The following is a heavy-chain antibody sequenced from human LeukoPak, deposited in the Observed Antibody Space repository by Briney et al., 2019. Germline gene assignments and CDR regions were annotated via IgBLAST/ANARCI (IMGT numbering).Heavy chain of an antibody. J-gene: IGHJ5*02. CDR1: GGSISSYY. CDR2: IYTSGST. Sequence: PSETLSLTCTVSGGSISSYYWSWIRQPAGKGLEWIGRIYTSGSTNYNPSLKSRVTMSVDTSKNQFSLKLSSVTAADTAVYYCARKNIVATKPGGWFDPWGQGTLVTVSS. V-gene: IGHV4-4*07. D-gene: IGHD5-12*01. CDR3: ARKNIVATKPGGWFDP.